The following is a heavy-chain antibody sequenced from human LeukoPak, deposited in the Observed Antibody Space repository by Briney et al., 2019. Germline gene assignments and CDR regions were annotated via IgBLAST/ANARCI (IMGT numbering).Heavy chain of an antibody. Sequence: LETLSLTCAVSGGSISSSNWWSWVRQPPGKGLDWIGEIYHSGSTIYNPSLKSRATISVDKSKNQFSLKLSSVTAADTAVYYCASRIGYYYDSSGYYYSDYWGQGTLVTVSS. CDR2: IYHSGST. D-gene: IGHD3-22*01. J-gene: IGHJ4*02. CDR1: GGSISSSNW. V-gene: IGHV4-4*02. CDR3: ASRIGYYYDSSGYYYSDY.